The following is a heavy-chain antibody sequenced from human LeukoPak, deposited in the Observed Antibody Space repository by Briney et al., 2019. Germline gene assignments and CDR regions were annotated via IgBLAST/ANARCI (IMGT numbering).Heavy chain of an antibody. V-gene: IGHV3-9*01. CDR1: GFIFNNYA. CDR2: ISWNSGSI. Sequence: PGGSLRLSCAGSGFIFNNYAMHWVRQPPGKGLEWVSGISWNSGSIGYADSVKGRFTISRDNAKNSLYLQMNSLRAEDTALYYCAKTPFVVPVPAYFDYWGQGTLVTVSS. CDR3: AKTPFVVPVPAYFDY. J-gene: IGHJ4*02. D-gene: IGHD2-2*01.